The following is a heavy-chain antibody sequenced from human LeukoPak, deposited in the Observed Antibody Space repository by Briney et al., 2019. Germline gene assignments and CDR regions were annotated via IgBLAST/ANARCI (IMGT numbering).Heavy chain of an antibody. J-gene: IGHJ4*02. D-gene: IGHD2-2*01. CDR2: INPNDGDT. Sequence: ASVKVSCKASGYTFTDYYMHWVRQAPGQGFEWMGWINPNDGDTNYAQKFQGRVTMTRDTPISTAHMEVSRLRSDDTAVYYCERANFLYCSSTTCLFDYWGQGTLVTVSS. CDR3: ERANFLYCSSTTCLFDY. V-gene: IGHV1-2*02. CDR1: GYTFTDYY.